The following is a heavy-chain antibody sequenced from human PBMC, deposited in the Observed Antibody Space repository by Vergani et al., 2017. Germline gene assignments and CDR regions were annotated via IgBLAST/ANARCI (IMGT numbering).Heavy chain of an antibody. Sequence: QVQLVQSGSELRKPGASVKISCKASGYTLNNYALNWVRQAPGQGLEWMGWINTNTGKPMYAQGFTGRFVFSLDTAVNTAYLQINSLRTEDTAVYFCARGDRWVLQVSAPGDYWGQGTLVTVSS. CDR1: GYTLNNYA. CDR3: ARGDRWVLQVSAPGDY. D-gene: IGHD4-23*01. CDR2: INTNTGKP. J-gene: IGHJ4*02. V-gene: IGHV7-4-1*02.